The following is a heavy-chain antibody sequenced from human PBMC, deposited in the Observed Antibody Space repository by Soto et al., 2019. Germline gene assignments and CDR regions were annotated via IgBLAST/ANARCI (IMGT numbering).Heavy chain of an antibody. CDR2: VSASGAKT. V-gene: IGHV3-23*01. J-gene: IGHJ3*01. CDR3: AKDYGAYPVYAGFDV. D-gene: IGHD4-17*01. Sequence: QLLESGGGLVHPEGSLRLSCAASGFGFNYYAMTWVRQVAGKGLEWVSSVSASGAKTRYADSVKGRFTISRDNSKNTLHLQMNGLRAEDSATYYCAKDYGAYPVYAGFDVWGHGTMVTVSS. CDR1: GFGFNYYA.